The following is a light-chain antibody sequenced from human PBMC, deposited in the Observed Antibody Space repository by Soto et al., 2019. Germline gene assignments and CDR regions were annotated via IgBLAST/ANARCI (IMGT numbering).Light chain of an antibody. CDR1: TSSIGSNY. CDR2: RNN. Sequence: QSVLTQPPSASGPPGQRVTISCSGSTSSIGSNYVYWYQQLPGTAPKLLIYRNNQRPSGVPDRFSGSKSGTSASLAISGLRSEDEADYHCAAWDDSLSGVVFGGGTQLTVL. J-gene: IGLJ3*02. V-gene: IGLV1-47*01. CDR3: AAWDDSLSGVV.